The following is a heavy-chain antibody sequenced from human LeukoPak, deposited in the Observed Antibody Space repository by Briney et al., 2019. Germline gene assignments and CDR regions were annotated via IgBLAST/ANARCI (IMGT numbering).Heavy chain of an antibody. CDR1: GYTFTSYG. Sequence: ASVKVSCKASGYTFTSYGISWVRQAPGQGLEWMGWIGAYNGNTNYAQKLQGRVTMTTDTSTSTAYMELRSLRSDDTAVYYCARGSRVDTAMVGLGDYWGQGTLVTVSS. V-gene: IGHV1-18*01. CDR2: IGAYNGNT. J-gene: IGHJ4*02. D-gene: IGHD5-18*01. CDR3: ARGSRVDTAMVGLGDY.